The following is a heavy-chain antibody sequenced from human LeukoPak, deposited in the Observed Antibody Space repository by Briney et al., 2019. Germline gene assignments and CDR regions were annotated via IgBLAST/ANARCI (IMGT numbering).Heavy chain of an antibody. V-gene: IGHV3-21*01. CDR2: ISSSSSYI. CDR1: GFTFSSYS. Sequence: GGSLRLSCAASGFTFSSYSVNWVRQAPGKGLEWVSSISSSSSYIYYADSVKGRFTISRDNAKNSLYLQMNSLRAEDTAVYYCARAPGGGGYLGYYFDYWGQGTLVTVSS. J-gene: IGHJ4*02. D-gene: IGHD1-26*01. CDR3: ARAPGGGGYLGYYFDY.